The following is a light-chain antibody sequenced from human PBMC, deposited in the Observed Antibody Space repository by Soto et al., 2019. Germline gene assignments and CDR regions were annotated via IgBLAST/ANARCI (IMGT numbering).Light chain of an antibody. CDR3: SSYTSSSTLV. CDR1: SSDVGTYNY. J-gene: IGLJ2*01. Sequence: QSALTQPASVSGSPGQSITISCTGTSSDVGTYNYVSWYQQYAGKVPKLMIYEVTNRPSGVSNRFSGSKSGNTASLTISGLQAEDEADYYYSSYTSSSTLVFGGGTKVTVL. CDR2: EVT. V-gene: IGLV2-14*01.